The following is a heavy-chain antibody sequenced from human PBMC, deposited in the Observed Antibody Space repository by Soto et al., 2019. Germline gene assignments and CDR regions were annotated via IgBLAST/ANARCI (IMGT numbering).Heavy chain of an antibody. CDR3: ARGAFSTVTTSLDY. CDR2: IYYGGST. Sequence: QVQLQESGPRLVKPSQTLSLTCTVSGGSISSGGYYWSWIRQHPGKGLEWIGYIYYGGSTYYNPSLKSRVTISVDTSKNQFSLKLSSVTAADTAVYYCARGAFSTVTTSLDYWGQGTLVTVSS. V-gene: IGHV4-31*03. J-gene: IGHJ4*02. CDR1: GGSISSGGYY. D-gene: IGHD4-17*01.